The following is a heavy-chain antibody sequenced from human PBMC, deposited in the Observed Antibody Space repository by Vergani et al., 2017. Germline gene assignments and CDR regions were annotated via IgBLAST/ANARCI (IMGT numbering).Heavy chain of an antibody. CDR3: AKGSGFASPFNS. CDR2: IIPIFGTT. V-gene: IGHV1-69*01. D-gene: IGHD5-12*01. Sequence: QVQLVQSGAEVQKPESSVKVSCRASGGTFDTYAISWVRQAPGQRLEWMGAIIPIFGTTNYAPKFQGRVAITADESTNVVYMELNRLKSEDTALYFCAKGSGFASPFNSWVQRSPVVVSS. CDR1: GGTFDTYA. J-gene: IGHJ4*02.